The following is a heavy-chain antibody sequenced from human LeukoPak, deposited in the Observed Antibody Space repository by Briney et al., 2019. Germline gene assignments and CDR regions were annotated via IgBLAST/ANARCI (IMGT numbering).Heavy chain of an antibody. J-gene: IGHJ5*02. D-gene: IGHD6-19*01. Sequence: ASVKVSCKASGYMFTAYAMHWVRQAPGQRLEWMGWINAGNGNTKYSQKFQGRDTITRDTSASTAYMELSSLRSEDTAVYYCASSLIEVAGTAPWGQGTLVTVSS. CDR1: GYMFTAYA. CDR3: ASSLIEVAGTAP. CDR2: INAGNGNT. V-gene: IGHV1-3*01.